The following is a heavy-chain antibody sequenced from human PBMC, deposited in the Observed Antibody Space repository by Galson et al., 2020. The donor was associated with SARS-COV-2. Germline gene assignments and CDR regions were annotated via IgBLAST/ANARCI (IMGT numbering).Heavy chain of an antibody. CDR2: ISYDGSNK. V-gene: IGHV3-30-3*01. D-gene: IGHD3-22*01. CDR1: GFTFSSYA. CDR3: ARELLPYYGMDV. Sequence: GESLKLSCAASGFTFSSYAMHWVRQAPGKGLEWVAVISYDGSNKYYADSVKGRFTISRDNSKNTLYLQMNSLRAEDTAVYYCARELLPYYGMDVCGQGTTVTVSS. J-gene: IGHJ6*02.